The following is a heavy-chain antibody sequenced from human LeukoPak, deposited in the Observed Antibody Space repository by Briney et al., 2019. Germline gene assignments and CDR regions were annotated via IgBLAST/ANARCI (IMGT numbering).Heavy chain of an antibody. J-gene: IGHJ4*01. CDR1: GGSISSSTYY. CDR3: ARVKGYFGSGDFDY. D-gene: IGHD3-10*01. CDR2: IYYSGNT. Sequence: SETLSLTCTVSGGSISSSTYYWGWIRQPPGKGLEWIGNIYYSGNTYYNPSLKSRVTISVDTSKNQFSLKVNSVTAADTAIYYCARVKGYFGSGDFDYWGHGTLVTVSS. V-gene: IGHV4-39*07.